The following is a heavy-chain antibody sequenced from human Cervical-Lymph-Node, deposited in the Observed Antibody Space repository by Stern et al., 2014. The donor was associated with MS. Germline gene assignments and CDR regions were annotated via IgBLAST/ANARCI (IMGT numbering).Heavy chain of an antibody. CDR2: IDWDDDK. D-gene: IGHD3-22*01. J-gene: IGHJ4*02. Sequence: QVTLRESGPALVKPTQTLTLTCTFSGFSLTTTRMCVSWIRQPPGRALEWLALIDWDDDKHYSTSLKTRLSISKDTSKNQVVLTMTNMYHVDTATYYCARTAIYASSGYYLYYLDYWGQGALVTVSS. V-gene: IGHV2-70*13. CDR1: GFSLTTTRMC. CDR3: ARTAIYASSGYYLYYLDY.